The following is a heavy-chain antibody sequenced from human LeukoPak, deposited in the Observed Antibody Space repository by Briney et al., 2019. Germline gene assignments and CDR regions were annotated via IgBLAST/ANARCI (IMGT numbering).Heavy chain of an antibody. Sequence: GGSLRLSCAASGFTFSSYSLKWVRQAPGKGLEWVSYISGSSDTIYYADSVKGRFTISRDNAKNSLYLQMNSPTDEDTSVYYCARVGVASIGGPVDYWGQGTLVTVSS. J-gene: IGHJ4*02. CDR3: ARVGVASIGGPVDY. V-gene: IGHV3-48*02. CDR2: ISGSSDTI. CDR1: GFTFSSYS. D-gene: IGHD5-12*01.